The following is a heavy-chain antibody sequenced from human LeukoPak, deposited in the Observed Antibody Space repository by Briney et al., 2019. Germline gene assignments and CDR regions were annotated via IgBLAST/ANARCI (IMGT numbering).Heavy chain of an antibody. V-gene: IGHV3-7*03. D-gene: IGHD6-13*01. CDR2: IKQDGSDK. J-gene: IGHJ4*02. CDR1: GFTFSRYW. CDR3: AREGGIAAAGTNY. Sequence: GGSLRLSCAASGFTFSRYWMSWVRQAPGKGLEWVANIKQDGSDKYYVDSVKGRFTISRDNAKNSLYLQMNSLRAEDTAMYYCAREGGIAAAGTNYWGQGTLVTVSS.